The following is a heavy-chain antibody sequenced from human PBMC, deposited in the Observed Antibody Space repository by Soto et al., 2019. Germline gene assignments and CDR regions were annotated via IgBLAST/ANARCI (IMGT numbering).Heavy chain of an antibody. Sequence: QVQLVQSGAELKKPGASVKVSCKASGYTCSNYDMNWVRQATGQGPEWIGWVNPNNGVTGYAQKFQGRVTLTTDISTTTAYMELTSRRSEDTAIYYCAKVSRKGSAIDFDYWGQGTLITVSS. V-gene: IGHV1-8*01. J-gene: IGHJ4*02. D-gene: IGHD3-10*01. CDR3: AKVSRKGSAIDFDY. CDR2: VNPNNGVT. CDR1: GYTCSNYD.